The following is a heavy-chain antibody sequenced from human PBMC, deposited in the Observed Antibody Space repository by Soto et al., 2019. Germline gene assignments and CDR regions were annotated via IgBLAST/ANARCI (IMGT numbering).Heavy chain of an antibody. D-gene: IGHD3-10*01. J-gene: IGHJ4*02. V-gene: IGHV3-48*04. CDR1: GFPFTDYS. CDR3: ASQGRPYSDSGSYYKLRF. CDR2: ISASTTTV. Sequence: EVLLVESGGGLVQPGGSLRLSCAVSGFPFTDYSMNWVRQAPGKGLEWVSYISASTTTVYYADSVKGRFTISRDNAKNSLSLHVVTLRVEDTAGYYCASQGRPYSDSGSYYKLRFGGLGTLFPVCS.